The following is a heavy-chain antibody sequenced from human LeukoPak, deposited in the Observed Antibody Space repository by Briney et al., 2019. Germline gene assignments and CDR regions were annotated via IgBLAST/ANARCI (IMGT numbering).Heavy chain of an antibody. J-gene: IGHJ3*02. Sequence: ASVKVSCKASGYTFTGYYMHWVRQAPGQGLEWMGWINPNSGGTNYAQKFQGRVTMTRDTSISTAYMELSRLRSDDTAVYYCARARRLGAHDRQVNAFDIWGQGTMVTVSS. CDR2: INPNSGGT. V-gene: IGHV1-2*02. CDR3: ARARRLGAHDRQVNAFDI. CDR1: GYTFTGYY. D-gene: IGHD3-16*01.